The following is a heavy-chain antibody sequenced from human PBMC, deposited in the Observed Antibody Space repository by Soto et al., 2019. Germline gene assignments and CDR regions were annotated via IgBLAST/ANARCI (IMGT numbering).Heavy chain of an antibody. CDR2: IDPSDSYT. V-gene: IGHV5-10-1*01. CDR3: ARVSMVRGITYYYYYYGMDV. Sequence: GESLKISCKGSGYSFTSYWISWVRQMPGKGLEWMGRIDPSDSYTNYSPSFQGHVTFSADKSISTAYLQWSSLQASDTAMYYCARVSMVRGITYYYYYYGMDVWGRGTTVTVSS. D-gene: IGHD3-10*01. CDR1: GYSFTSYW. J-gene: IGHJ6*02.